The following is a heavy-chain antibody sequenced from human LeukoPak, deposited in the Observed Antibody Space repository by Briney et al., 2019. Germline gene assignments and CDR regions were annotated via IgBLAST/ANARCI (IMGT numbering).Heavy chain of an antibody. CDR2: ISWDSGSI. CDR1: GFTFDDYA. J-gene: IGHJ4*02. Sequence: GRSLRLSCAASGFTFDDYAMHWVRQAPGKGLEWVSGISWDSGSIGYADSMEGRFTIFRDNAKNSLYLQMNSLRAEDTALYYCAKGTIKGTPKYYFYNWGQGTLVTVSS. V-gene: IGHV3-9*01. CDR3: AKGTIKGTPKYYFYN. D-gene: IGHD5-24*01.